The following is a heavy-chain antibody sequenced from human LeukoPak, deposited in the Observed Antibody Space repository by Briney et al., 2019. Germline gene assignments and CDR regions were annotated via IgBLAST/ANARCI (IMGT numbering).Heavy chain of an antibody. D-gene: IGHD3-22*01. CDR1: GGSISSSSYY. CDR3: ARGDYDSSGSIGY. CDR2: IYYSGST. Sequence: PSETLSLTCTVSGGSISSSSYYWGWIRQPPGKGLEWIGSIYYSGSTYYNPSLKSRVTISEDTSKNQFSLKLSSVTAADTAVYYCARGDYDSSGSIGYWGQGTLVTVSS. V-gene: IGHV4-39*01. J-gene: IGHJ4*02.